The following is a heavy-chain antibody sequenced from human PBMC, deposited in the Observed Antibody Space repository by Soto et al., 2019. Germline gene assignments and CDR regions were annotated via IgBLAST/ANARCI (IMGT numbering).Heavy chain of an antibody. D-gene: IGHD3-9*01. Sequence: KASETLSLTCTVSGDSLGNYYWFWIRQPVGKGLEWIGRVSSSGNTNANPTLNSRATMSIDTSKNQFSLRLRPVTAADTAVYYCARADYEILTGSYAMDVWGQGTTVTVSS. CDR2: VSSSGNT. V-gene: IGHV4-4*07. J-gene: IGHJ6*02. CDR3: ARADYEILTGSYAMDV. CDR1: GDSLGNYY.